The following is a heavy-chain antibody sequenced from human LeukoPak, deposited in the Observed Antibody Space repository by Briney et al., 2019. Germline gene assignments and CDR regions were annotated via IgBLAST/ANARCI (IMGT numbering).Heavy chain of an antibody. Sequence: TGGSLRLSCAASGFTFSSYAMHWVRQAPGKGLEWVAVISYDGSNKYYADSVKARFTISRDNSKNTLYLQMNSLRAEDTAVYYCARVERGMDSGYFDLWGRGTLVTVSS. CDR1: GFTFSSYA. CDR3: ARVERGMDSGYFDL. CDR2: ISYDGSNK. J-gene: IGHJ2*01. V-gene: IGHV3-30-3*01. D-gene: IGHD1-26*01.